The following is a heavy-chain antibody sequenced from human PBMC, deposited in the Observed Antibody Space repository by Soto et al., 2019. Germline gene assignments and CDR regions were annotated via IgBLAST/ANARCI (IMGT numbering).Heavy chain of an antibody. J-gene: IGHJ4*02. D-gene: IGHD6-6*01. CDR3: ARRQMAARIFDD. V-gene: IGHV4-39*01. CDR2: IYYSGST. Sequence: LTCTVSVCSISSSSYYWGWIRQPPGKGLEWIGSIYYSGSTYYNPSLKSRVTISVDTSKNHFSLKLSSVTAADTAVYYCARRQMAARIFDDWGQGTLVTVSS. CDR1: VCSISSSSYY.